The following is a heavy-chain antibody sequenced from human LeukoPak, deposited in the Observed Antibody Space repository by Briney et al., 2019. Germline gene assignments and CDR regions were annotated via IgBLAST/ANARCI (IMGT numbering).Heavy chain of an antibody. CDR1: GFTVSSNY. CDR3: ARVGYYDSSGPSGALDY. CDR2: IYSGGST. Sequence: PGGSLRLSCAASGFTVSSNYMSWVRQAPGKGLEWVSVIYSGGSTYYADSVKGRFTISRDNSKNTLYLQMNSLRAEDTAVYYCARVGYYDSSGPSGALDYWGQGTLVTVSS. J-gene: IGHJ4*02. D-gene: IGHD3-22*01. V-gene: IGHV3-53*01.